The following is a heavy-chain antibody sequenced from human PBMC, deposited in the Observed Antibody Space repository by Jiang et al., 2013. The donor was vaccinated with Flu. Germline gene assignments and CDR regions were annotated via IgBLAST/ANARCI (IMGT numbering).Heavy chain of an antibody. J-gene: IGHJ4*02. D-gene: IGHD6-6*01. CDR3: ARAHRGSSSLYYFDY. Sequence: QLVESGGGLVKPGGSLRLSCAASGFTFSSYSMNWVRQAPGKGLEWVSSISSSSSYIYYADSVKGRFTISRDNAKNSLYLQMNSLRAEDTAVYYCARAHRGSSSLYYFDYWGQGTLVTVSS. V-gene: IGHV3-21*01. CDR2: ISSSSSYI. CDR1: GFTFSSYS.